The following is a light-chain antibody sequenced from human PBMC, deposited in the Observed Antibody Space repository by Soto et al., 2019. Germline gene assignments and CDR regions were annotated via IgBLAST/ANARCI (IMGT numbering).Light chain of an antibody. CDR1: QSISSY. CDR3: HQSYSSPQST. Sequence: DIQMTQSPSSLSASVGDRVTIICRASQSISSYLNWYQQKPGKAPKLLIYAASSLQRGVPSRFSGSGSGIDFTITISSLQPEDFATYYCHQSYSSPQSTFGGGTKVEIK. V-gene: IGKV1-39*01. J-gene: IGKJ4*01. CDR2: AAS.